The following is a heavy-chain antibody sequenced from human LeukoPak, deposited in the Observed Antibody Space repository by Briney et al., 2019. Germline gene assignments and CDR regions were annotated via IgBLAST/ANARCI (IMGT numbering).Heavy chain of an antibody. Sequence: SETLSLTCTVSGGSISSYYWSWIRQPPGKGLEWIGYIYYSGSTNYNPSLKSRVTISVDTSKNQFSLKLSSVTAADTAVYYCGRIPSSWKGFDYWGQGTLVTVSS. V-gene: IGHV4-59*01. CDR1: GGSISSYY. CDR3: GRIPSSWKGFDY. D-gene: IGHD2-15*01. CDR2: IYYSGST. J-gene: IGHJ4*02.